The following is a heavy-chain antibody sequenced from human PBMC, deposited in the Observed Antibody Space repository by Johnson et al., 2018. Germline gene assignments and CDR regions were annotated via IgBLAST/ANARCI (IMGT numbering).Heavy chain of an antibody. V-gene: IGHV4-34*01. D-gene: IGHD3-22*01. CDR1: GGSFSGYY. Sequence: QVQLQQGGAALLKPSETLSLTCAVYGGSFSGYYWSWIRQPPGKGLEWIGEINHSGSTNYNPSLKSRVTISVDTSKNQFPLKLSSVTAADTAVYYCARVYYYDSSAFDAFDIWGQGTMVTVSS. J-gene: IGHJ3*02. CDR3: ARVYYYDSSAFDAFDI. CDR2: INHSGST.